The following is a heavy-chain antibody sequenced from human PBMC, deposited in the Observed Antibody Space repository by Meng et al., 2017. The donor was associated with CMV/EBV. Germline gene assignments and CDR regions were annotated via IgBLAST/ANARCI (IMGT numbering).Heavy chain of an antibody. V-gene: IGHV3-23*01. CDR1: GFTFDDYA. Sequence: GGSLRLSCAASGFTFDDYAMHWVRQAPGKGLEWVSGISSSGGTTHHADSVKDRFTISRDNSINTLYLQMSSLRPDDTAVFYCAKALCSTTTCTFDYWGQGILVTVSS. J-gene: IGHJ4*02. CDR2: ISSSGGTT. D-gene: IGHD2-2*01. CDR3: AKALCSTTTCTFDY.